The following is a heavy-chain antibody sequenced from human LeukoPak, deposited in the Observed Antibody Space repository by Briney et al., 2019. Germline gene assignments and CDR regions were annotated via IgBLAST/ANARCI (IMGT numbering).Heavy chain of an antibody. J-gene: IGHJ4*02. Sequence: KASETLSLTCTVSGGSLGGSSYYWAWIRQPAGKGLEGTGRIYTSGSTNYNPSLKSRVTISVDTSTNQFSLKLSSVTAADTAVYYCAREGDRYSYGPCYFDYWGQGTLVTVSS. CDR3: AREGDRYSYGPCYFDY. CDR2: IYTSGST. CDR1: GGSLGGSSYY. D-gene: IGHD5-18*01. V-gene: IGHV4-61*02.